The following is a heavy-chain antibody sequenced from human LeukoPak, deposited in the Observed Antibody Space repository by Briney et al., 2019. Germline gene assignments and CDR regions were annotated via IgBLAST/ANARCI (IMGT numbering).Heavy chain of an antibody. D-gene: IGHD5-24*01. V-gene: IGHV3-23*01. CDR1: GFTFSSYA. J-gene: IGHJ4*02. Sequence: PGGSLRLSCAASGFTFSSYAMSWVRQAPGKGLEWVSAISGSGGSTYYADSVKGRFTISRDNSKNTLYLQMNSLRAEDTAVYYCARGDGYNSDFDYWGQGTLVTVSS. CDR3: ARGDGYNSDFDY. CDR2: ISGSGGST.